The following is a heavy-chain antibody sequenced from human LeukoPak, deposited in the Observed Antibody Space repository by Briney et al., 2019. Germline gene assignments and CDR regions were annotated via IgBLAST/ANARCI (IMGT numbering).Heavy chain of an antibody. J-gene: IGHJ4*02. V-gene: IGHV3-30-3*01. CDR1: GFTFSSYA. CDR2: ISYDGSNK. Sequence: PGGSLRLSCAASGFTFSSYAMHWVRQAPGKGLEWVAVISYDGSNKYYADSVKGRFTISRDNSKNTQYLQMNSLRAEDTAVYYCARERYDFRSGYVDYWGQGTLVTVSS. D-gene: IGHD3-3*01. CDR3: ARERYDFRSGYVDY.